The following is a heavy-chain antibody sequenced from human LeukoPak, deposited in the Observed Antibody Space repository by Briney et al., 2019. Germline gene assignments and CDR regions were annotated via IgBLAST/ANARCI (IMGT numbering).Heavy chain of an antibody. D-gene: IGHD4-17*01. CDR1: GGSISSGGYS. Sequence: PSETLSLTCTVSGGSISSGGYSWSWIRQHPGKGLEWIGYIYYSGSTYYNPSLKSRVTISVDTSKNQFSLKLSSVTAADTAVYYCARDGDYVLDYWGQGTLVTVSS. CDR3: ARDGDYVLDY. J-gene: IGHJ4*02. V-gene: IGHV4-31*03. CDR2: IYYSGST.